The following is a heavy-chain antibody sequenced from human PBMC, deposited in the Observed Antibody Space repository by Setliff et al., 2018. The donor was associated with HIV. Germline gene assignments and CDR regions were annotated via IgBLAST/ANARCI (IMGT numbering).Heavy chain of an antibody. CDR3: ARPRRPYSGNYYDGFDI. CDR2: IYPGDSDT. J-gene: IGHJ3*02. Sequence: GESLKISCKGSGYTFTNYWIGWVRQMPGKGLECMGIIYPGDSDTRYSPSFQGQVTISADKSISTAYLQWSSLKASDTAMFYCARPRRPYSGNYYDGFDIWGQGTMVTVSS. V-gene: IGHV5-51*01. CDR1: GYTFTNYW. D-gene: IGHD1-26*01.